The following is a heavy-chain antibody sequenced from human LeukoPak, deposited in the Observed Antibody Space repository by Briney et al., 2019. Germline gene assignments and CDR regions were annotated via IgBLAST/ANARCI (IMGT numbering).Heavy chain of an antibody. J-gene: IGHJ6*02. Sequence: PGGSLRLSCAASGFTFSSYAMHWVRQAPGKGLEWVAVISYDGSNKHYADSVKGRFTISRDNSKNTLYLQMNSLRAEDTAVYYCARGGYYYGMDVWGQGTTVTVSS. CDR2: ISYDGSNK. V-gene: IGHV3-30-3*01. CDR3: ARGGYYYGMDV. D-gene: IGHD2-15*01. CDR1: GFTFSSYA.